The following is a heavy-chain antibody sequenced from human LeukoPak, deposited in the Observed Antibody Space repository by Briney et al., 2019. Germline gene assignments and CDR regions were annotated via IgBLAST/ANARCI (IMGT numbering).Heavy chain of an antibody. V-gene: IGHV4-4*07. D-gene: IGHD6-13*01. CDR1: GGSIRIYY. J-gene: IGHJ4*02. CDR3: ARGSSSGFDY. CDR2: IYTNGNT. Sequence: PETLSLTGTVPGGSIRIYYWSWIRHPPGRGLEWIGRIYTNGNTDYNPSLKSRPTMSADTSKSQFSLKLTSVTAADTAVYYCARGSSSGFDYWGQGTLVTVSS.